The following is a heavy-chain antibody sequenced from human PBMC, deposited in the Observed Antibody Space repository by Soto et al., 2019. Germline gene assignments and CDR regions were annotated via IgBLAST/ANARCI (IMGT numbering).Heavy chain of an antibody. CDR2: ISADGAGT. J-gene: IGHJ5*02. Sequence: GGSLRCSCTGSEFTFNNYAMSWVRQAPGKGLEWVSGISADGAGTYYAESVKGRFTISRDNSKNTLYVQMHRLRAVDTAAYDCAKCAVLLTTSGWWCNCRDPCGQGTLVTVSS. V-gene: IGHV3-23*01. CDR3: AKCAVLLTTSGWWCNCRDP. D-gene: IGHD2-21*01. CDR1: EFTFNNYA.